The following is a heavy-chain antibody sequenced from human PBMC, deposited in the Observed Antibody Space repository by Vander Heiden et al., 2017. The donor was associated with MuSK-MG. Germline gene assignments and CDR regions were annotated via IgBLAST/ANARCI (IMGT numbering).Heavy chain of an antibody. CDR1: RGSISRSSYY. V-gene: IGHV4-39*07. CDR2: IYYSGST. CDR3: ARYYGGNNYFDY. J-gene: IGHJ4*02. D-gene: IGHD4-17*01. Sequence: QLPLQESCPGLVKPSYTLSLPSPASRGSISRSSYYWGWIRQPPGKGLEWIGSIYYSGSTYYNPSLKSRVTISVDTSKNQFSLKLSSVTAADTAVYYCARYYGGNNYFDYWGQGTLVTVSS.